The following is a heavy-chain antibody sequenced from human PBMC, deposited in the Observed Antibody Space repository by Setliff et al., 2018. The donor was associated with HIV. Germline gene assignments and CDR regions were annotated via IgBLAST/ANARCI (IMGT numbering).Heavy chain of an antibody. J-gene: IGHJ4*02. D-gene: IGHD2-21*02. Sequence: SETLSLTCTVSGGSVGSGHYYWSWIRQYPGKGLEWIGYIHYTGSIYYLPSLKSRATISLDTSRNEFSLKLSSVTAADTAVYFCARGGAFCGRDSCYYLDYWGQGNPVTVSS. V-gene: IGHV4-31*03. CDR3: ARGGAFCGRDSCYYLDY. CDR2: IHYTGSI. CDR1: GGSVGSGHYY.